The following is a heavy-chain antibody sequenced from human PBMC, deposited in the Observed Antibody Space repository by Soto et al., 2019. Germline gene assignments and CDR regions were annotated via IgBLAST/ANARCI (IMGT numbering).Heavy chain of an antibody. D-gene: IGHD6-13*01. CDR1: GVTVSINY. CDR2: IYSGGST. V-gene: IGHV3-53*01. CDR3: ASASAAGTGYYYHYYGMDV. Sequence: PVVSVRLSCAASGVTVSINYMSWVRQAPGKGLEWVSVIYSGGSTYYADSVKGRFTISSDNSKNTLYLQMNSLRAEDTAVYYCASASAAGTGYYYHYYGMDVWGKGTTVT. J-gene: IGHJ6*04.